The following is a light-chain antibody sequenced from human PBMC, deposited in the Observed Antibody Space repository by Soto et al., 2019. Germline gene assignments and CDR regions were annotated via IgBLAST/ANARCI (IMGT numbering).Light chain of an antibody. CDR2: GAS. Sequence: DIQMTQSPSSLSASVGDRVTITCRASQSISGYLNWYQQKPGKVPKLLIYGASNLQSGVPSRFSGSESGTDFALTISSLQPDDSATYYCQRGYSPPLTFGGGTKVEI. V-gene: IGKV1-39*01. J-gene: IGKJ4*01. CDR3: QRGYSPPLT. CDR1: QSISGY.